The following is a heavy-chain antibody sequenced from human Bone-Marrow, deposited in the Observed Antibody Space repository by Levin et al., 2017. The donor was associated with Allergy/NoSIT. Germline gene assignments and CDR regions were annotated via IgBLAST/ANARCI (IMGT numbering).Heavy chain of an antibody. CDR3: VRTNGDYDFDY. D-gene: IGHD4-17*01. CDR2: ISSSGNYK. Sequence: PGGSLRLSCVVSGLTFSTYTMSWVRQAPGKGLEWVSSISSSGNYKYYADSVKGRFSISRGNAKNSLYLQMDSLKAGDTAVYYCVRTNGDYDFDYWGQGTLVTVSS. V-gene: IGHV3-21*01. CDR1: GLTFSTYT. J-gene: IGHJ4*02.